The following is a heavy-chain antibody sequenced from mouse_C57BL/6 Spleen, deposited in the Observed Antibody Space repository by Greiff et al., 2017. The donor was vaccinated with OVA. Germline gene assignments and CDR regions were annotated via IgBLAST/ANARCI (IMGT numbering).Heavy chain of an antibody. J-gene: IGHJ4*01. CDR2: INPNNGGT. Sequence: EVQLQESGPELVKPGASVKIPCKASGYTFTDYNMDWVKQSHGKSLEWIGDINPNNGGTIYNQKFKGKATLTVDKSSSTAYMELRSLTSEDTAVYYCATYYYGSSYYAMDYWGQGTSVTVSS. CDR1: GYTFTDYN. CDR3: ATYYYGSSYYAMDY. V-gene: IGHV1-18*01. D-gene: IGHD1-1*01.